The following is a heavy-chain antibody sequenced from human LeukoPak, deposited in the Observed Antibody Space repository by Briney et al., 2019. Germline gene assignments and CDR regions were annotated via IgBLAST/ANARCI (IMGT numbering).Heavy chain of an antibody. CDR3: ASSPSSGYYYGFDY. CDR2: IIPIFGTA. J-gene: IGHJ4*02. V-gene: IGHV1-69*13. D-gene: IGHD3-22*01. CDR1: GYTFSSYA. Sequence: SVKVSCKASGYTFSSYAISWVRQAPGQGLEWMGGIIPIFGTANYAQKFQGRVTITADESTSTAYMELSSLRSEDTAVYYCASSPSSGYYYGFDYWGQGTLVTVSS.